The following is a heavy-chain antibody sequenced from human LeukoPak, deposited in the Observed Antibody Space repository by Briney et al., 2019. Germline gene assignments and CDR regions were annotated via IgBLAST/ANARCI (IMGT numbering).Heavy chain of an antibody. Sequence: ASVKVSCKASGGTFSSYGISWVRQAPGQGLEWMGWISAYNGNTNYAQKLQGRVTMTTDTSTSTAYMELRSLRSDDTAVYYCARDLRAYDFWSGYYYYYGMDVWGQGTTVTVSS. CDR2: ISAYNGNT. J-gene: IGHJ6*02. CDR1: GGTFSSYG. D-gene: IGHD3-3*01. CDR3: ARDLRAYDFWSGYYYYYGMDV. V-gene: IGHV1-18*01.